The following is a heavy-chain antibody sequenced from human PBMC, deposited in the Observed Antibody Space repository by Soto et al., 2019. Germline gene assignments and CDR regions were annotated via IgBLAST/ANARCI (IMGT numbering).Heavy chain of an antibody. CDR2: IYYSGST. CDR1: GGSISSYY. Sequence: QVQLQESGPGLVKPSETLSLTCTVSGGSISSYYWSWIRQPPGKGLEWIGYIYYSGSTNYNPSLKSRVTISVDTSKTQFSLKLSSVTAADTAVYYCARDQVSLNPKTGTTRVWFDPWGQGTLVTVSS. V-gene: IGHV4-59*01. J-gene: IGHJ5*02. D-gene: IGHD1-7*01. CDR3: ARDQVSLNPKTGTTRVWFDP.